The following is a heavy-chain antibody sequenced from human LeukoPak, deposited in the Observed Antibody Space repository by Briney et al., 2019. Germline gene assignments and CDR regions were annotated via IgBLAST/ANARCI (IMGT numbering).Heavy chain of an antibody. Sequence: GGSLTLSCAASGFTFSSYEMSWVRQAPGKGLEWVSTISPSGDRTYYTDSVKGRFTISRDNSKNTLFLHMNSLRAEDTAVYYCVKRVDRTFDYWGQGTLVTVSS. CDR3: VKRVDRTFDY. CDR2: ISPSGDRT. V-gene: IGHV3-23*01. J-gene: IGHJ4*02. D-gene: IGHD1-14*01. CDR1: GFTFSSYE.